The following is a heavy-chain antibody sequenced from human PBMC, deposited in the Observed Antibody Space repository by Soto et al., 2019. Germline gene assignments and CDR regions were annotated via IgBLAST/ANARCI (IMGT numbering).Heavy chain of an antibody. V-gene: IGHV3-74*01. CDR3: ARDGDNDSWSFDS. CDR1: GFTFRSYW. Sequence: EVRLVESGGGLVQPGGSLRLSCEASGFTFRSYWMYWVRQAPGKGLVWVAGINNDGSDVNYADSVKGRFTISRDNAKNTMYLQMHSLRAEDTAVYYCARDGDNDSWSFDSWGQGTLVSVSS. CDR2: INNDGSDV. J-gene: IGHJ4*02. D-gene: IGHD6-13*01.